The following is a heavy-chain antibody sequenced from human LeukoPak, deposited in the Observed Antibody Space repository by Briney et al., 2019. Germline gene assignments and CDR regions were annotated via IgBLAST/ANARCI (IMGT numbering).Heavy chain of an antibody. CDR1: GGSFSGYY. D-gene: IGHD5-24*01. CDR3: ARGRRDGYKVRRYFDY. Sequence: PSETLSLTCAVYGGSFSGYYWSWIRQPPGKGLEWIGEINHSGSTNYNPSLKSRVTISVDTPKNQFSLKLSSVTAADTAVYYCARGRRDGYKVRRYFDYWGQGTLVTVSS. CDR2: INHSGST. V-gene: IGHV4-34*01. J-gene: IGHJ4*02.